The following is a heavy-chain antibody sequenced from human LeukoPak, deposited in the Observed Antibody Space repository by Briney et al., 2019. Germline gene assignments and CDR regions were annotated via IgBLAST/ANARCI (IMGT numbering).Heavy chain of an antibody. CDR2: ISSSSSTI. Sequence: GGSLRLSCAASGFTFSSYSMTWVRQAPGKGLEWVSYISSSSSTIYYADSVKGRFTISRDNAKNSLYLQMNSLRAEDTAVYYCARDEGLPCNWFDPWGQGTLVTVSS. CDR1: GFTFSSYS. J-gene: IGHJ5*02. CDR3: ARDEGLPCNWFDP. V-gene: IGHV3-48*01.